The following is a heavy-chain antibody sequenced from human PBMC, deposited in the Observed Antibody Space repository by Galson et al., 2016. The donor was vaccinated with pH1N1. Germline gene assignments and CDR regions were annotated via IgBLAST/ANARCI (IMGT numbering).Heavy chain of an antibody. CDR2: IYTSGST. CDR1: GGSISSGSYY. Sequence: TLSLTCTVSGGSISSGSYYWSWIRQPAGKGLEWIGRIYTSGSTNYNPSLKSRVTISIDTSKNQFSLKLSSVTAADTAVYYCARGGGGRGVVNWFDPWGKGTTVTVSS. D-gene: IGHD4-23*01. CDR3: ARGGGGRGVVNWFDP. V-gene: IGHV4-61*02. J-gene: IGHJ6*04.